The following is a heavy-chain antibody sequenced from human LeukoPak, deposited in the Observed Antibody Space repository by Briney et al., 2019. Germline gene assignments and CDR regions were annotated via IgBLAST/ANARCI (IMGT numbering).Heavy chain of an antibody. D-gene: IGHD3-10*01. V-gene: IGHV1-69*04. CDR2: IIPILGIA. J-gene: IGHJ4*02. CDR1: GGTFSSYT. CDR3: GRDRGITMVRGVKSNSFDY. Sequence: SVKVSCKASGGTFSSYTISWVRQAPGQGLEWMGRIIPILGIANYAQKFQGRVTITADKSTSTAYMELSSLRSEDTAVYYCGRDRGITMVRGVKSNSFDYWGQGTLVTVSS.